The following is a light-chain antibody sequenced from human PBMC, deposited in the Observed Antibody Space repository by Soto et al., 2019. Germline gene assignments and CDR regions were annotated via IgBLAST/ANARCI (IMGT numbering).Light chain of an antibody. CDR2: GAS. CDR1: QSVSSSY. J-gene: IGKJ1*01. CDR3: QQYGSSSWT. V-gene: IGKV3-20*01. Sequence: EIVLTQSPGTLSLSPGERATLSCRVSQSVSSSYLAWYQQQPGQAPRLLIYGASSRATGIPDRFSGSGSGTDFTLTISRLEPEDFAVYYCQQYGSSSWTFGQGTKVEIK.